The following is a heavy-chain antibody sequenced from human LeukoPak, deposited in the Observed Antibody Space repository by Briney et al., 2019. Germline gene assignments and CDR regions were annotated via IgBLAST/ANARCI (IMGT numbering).Heavy chain of an antibody. CDR3: ARHELAWYGPDY. J-gene: IGHJ4*02. CDR1: DDSISDYY. CDR2: IFYSGST. D-gene: IGHD3/OR15-3a*01. Sequence: PSETLSLTCTVSDDSISDYYRGWIRQPPGKGLQWIGYIFYSGSTNYNPSLKSRVTISVDTSKNQFSLKLTSVTAADTAVYYCARHELAWYGPDYWGQGTLVTVSS. V-gene: IGHV4-59*08.